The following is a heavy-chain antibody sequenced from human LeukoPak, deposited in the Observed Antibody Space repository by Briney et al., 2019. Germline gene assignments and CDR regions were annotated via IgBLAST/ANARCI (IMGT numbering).Heavy chain of an antibody. CDR2: IYTSGTTT. V-gene: IGHV4-61*09. Sequence: SETLSLTCTVSDDPINSGVYYWNWIRQPAGKGLEWIGHIYTSGTTTNTNPSLKSRVAISLDTSKNHFSLKLSSVTAADTAVYYCARAKKRSGRSRNFYLDVWGKGTTVTVSS. CDR3: ARAKKRSGRSRNFYLDV. J-gene: IGHJ6*03. CDR1: DDPINSGVYY. D-gene: IGHD1-26*01.